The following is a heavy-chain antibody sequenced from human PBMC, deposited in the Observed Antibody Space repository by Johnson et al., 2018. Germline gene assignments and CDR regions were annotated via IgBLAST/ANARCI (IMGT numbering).Heavy chain of an antibody. D-gene: IGHD1-1*01. CDR1: GYTFTSYD. J-gene: IGHJ3*02. Sequence: VQLVESGAEVTKPGASVKVSCKASGYTFTSYDINWVRQATGQGLEWMGWMNPNSGHSGYAQKSQGRVTMTRNTSISTAYMELSSLRTEDTAVYYRARDNLRAFDIGGQGTMVTVSS. V-gene: IGHV1-8*01. CDR3: ARDNLRAFDI. CDR2: MNPNSGHS.